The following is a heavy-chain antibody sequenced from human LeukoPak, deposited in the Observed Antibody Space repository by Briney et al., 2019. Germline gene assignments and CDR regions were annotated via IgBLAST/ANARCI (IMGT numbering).Heavy chain of an antibody. CDR2: ISSSGSTI. D-gene: IGHD2-15*01. Sequence: PGGSLRLSCAASGFTFSDYYMSWIRQAPGKGLEWVSYISSSGSTIYYADSVKGRFTISRDNAENSLYLQMISLGAGDAAVDYCAREARGWRYFDYWGQGTLVTVSS. CDR3: AREARGWRYFDY. J-gene: IGHJ4*02. CDR1: GFTFSDYY. V-gene: IGHV3-11*01.